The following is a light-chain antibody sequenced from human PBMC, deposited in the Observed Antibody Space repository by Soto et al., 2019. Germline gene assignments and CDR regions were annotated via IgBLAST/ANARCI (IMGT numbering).Light chain of an antibody. CDR1: QSVSSH. J-gene: IGKJ1*01. V-gene: IGKV3-11*01. CDR3: QQRSHWPT. CDR2: DAS. Sequence: EIVLTQSPATLSLSPGERATLSCRASQSVSSHLAWYQQKPGQSPRLLIYDASNWATGIPARFSGSGSGTDFTLTISSLEPEDFAFYFCQQRSHWPTFGQGTKVDI.